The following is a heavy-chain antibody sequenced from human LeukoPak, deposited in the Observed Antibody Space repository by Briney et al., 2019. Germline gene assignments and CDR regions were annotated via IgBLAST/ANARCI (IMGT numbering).Heavy chain of an antibody. CDR3: ARTSSGWYVSYYYMDV. Sequence: SETLSLTCTVSGYSISSGYYWGWIRQPPGRGLEWISTIYHSGSTYSSPSLTSRLTISVDTSKNQFSLQLNSVTPEDTAVYYCARTSSGWYVSYYYMDVWGKGTTVTVSS. D-gene: IGHD6-19*01. J-gene: IGHJ6*03. CDR1: GYSISSGYY. V-gene: IGHV4-38-2*02. CDR2: IYHSGST.